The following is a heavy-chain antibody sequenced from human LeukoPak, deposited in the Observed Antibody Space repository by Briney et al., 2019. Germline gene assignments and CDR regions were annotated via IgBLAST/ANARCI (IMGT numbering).Heavy chain of an antibody. Sequence: GGSLRLSCAASGFDFDADSMDWVRQAPGKGLEWISYISGTSRTIYYADSVKGRFSIPRDNAKNPLYLQMNSLRVEDTAVYYCVRDLGSGNWFDPWGQGTLVTVSS. CDR3: VRDLGSGNWFDP. CDR1: GFDFDADS. D-gene: IGHD3-10*01. V-gene: IGHV3-48*04. J-gene: IGHJ5*02. CDR2: ISGTSRTI.